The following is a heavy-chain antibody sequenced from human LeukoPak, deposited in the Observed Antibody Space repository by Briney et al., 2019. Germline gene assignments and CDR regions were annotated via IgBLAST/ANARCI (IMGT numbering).Heavy chain of an antibody. CDR1: GGSISSSSYY. CDR2: IYYSGST. Sequence: SETLSLTCTVSGGSISSSSYYWGWIRQPPGKGLEWIGSIYYSGSTYYNPSLKSRVTISVDTSKNQFSLKLSSVTAADTAVYYCARWVVVPDFYGMDVWGQGTTVTVSS. D-gene: IGHD2-2*01. V-gene: IGHV4-39*07. J-gene: IGHJ6*02. CDR3: ARWVVVPDFYGMDV.